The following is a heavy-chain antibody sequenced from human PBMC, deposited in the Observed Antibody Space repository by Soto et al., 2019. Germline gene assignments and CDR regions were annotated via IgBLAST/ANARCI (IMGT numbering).Heavy chain of an antibody. V-gene: IGHV1-69*01. D-gene: IGHD2-2*01. CDR1: GGTFSSYA. Sequence: QVQLVQSGAEVKKPGSSVKVSCKASGGTFSSYAINWVRQAPGQGLEWMGGIIPIFDTSNYAQKFQGRVTIPADDTTSTDYMELSSLRSEDSAIYYCARARYCSKTTCRGAFSDYYFAMDVWGQGTTVTVSS. CDR2: IIPIFDTS. J-gene: IGHJ6*02. CDR3: ARARYCSKTTCRGAFSDYYFAMDV.